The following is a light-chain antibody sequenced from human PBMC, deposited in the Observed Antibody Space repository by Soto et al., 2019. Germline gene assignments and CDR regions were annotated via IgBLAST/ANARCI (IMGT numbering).Light chain of an antibody. CDR1: QSISSY. CDR3: QQSYNTLT. J-gene: IGKJ5*01. CDR2: AAS. V-gene: IGKV1-39*01. Sequence: DIQMTQSPSSLSASVGDRVTITCRASQSISSYLNWYQQKPGKAPKLLIYAASSLQSGVPSRFSGGGSGTDLTLTISSLQPEDFATYYCQQSYNTLTLGQGTRLQIK.